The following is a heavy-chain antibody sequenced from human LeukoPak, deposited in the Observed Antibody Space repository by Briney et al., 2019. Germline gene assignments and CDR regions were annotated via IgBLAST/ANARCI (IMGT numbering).Heavy chain of an antibody. Sequence: SETLSLTCTVSGGSISSSYWSWIRQPPGKGLEWIGDLYYGGSTNYNPSVKSRVTISVDTSKNQFYLQLSSVTAADTAVSYFARGRHEEPCDIWAQGTMDSVSS. CDR1: GGSISSSY. J-gene: IGHJ3*02. CDR2: LYYGGST. CDR3: ARGRHEEPCDI. V-gene: IGHV4-59*12.